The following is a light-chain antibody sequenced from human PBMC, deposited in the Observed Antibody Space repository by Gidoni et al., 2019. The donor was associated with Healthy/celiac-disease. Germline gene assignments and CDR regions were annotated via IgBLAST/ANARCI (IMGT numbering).Light chain of an antibody. CDR1: QSISSW. J-gene: IGKJ3*01. CDR2: DAS. V-gene: IGKV1-5*01. CDR3: QQYNSYSST. Sequence: IQITHSPSTLSASVGDRVTITCRASQSISSWLAWYQQKPGKAPKLLIYDASSLESGVPSRFSGSGSGTEFTLTISSLQPDDFATYYCQQYNSYSSTFGPGTKVDIK.